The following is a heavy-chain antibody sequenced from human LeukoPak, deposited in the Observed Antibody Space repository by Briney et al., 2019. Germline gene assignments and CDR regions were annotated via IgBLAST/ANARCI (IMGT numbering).Heavy chain of an antibody. CDR2: INHSGST. CDR1: GXSFSGYX. Sequence: SXXLSLTCXVYGXSFSGYXXSWIRQPPGKGLEWXGEINHSGSTNYNPSLKSRVTISVDTSKNQFSLKLSSVTAADTAVYYCARGVKKPTYYYDSSGSVYWGQGTLVTVSS. J-gene: IGHJ4*02. D-gene: IGHD3-22*01. CDR3: ARGVKKPTYYYDSSGSVY. V-gene: IGHV4-34*01.